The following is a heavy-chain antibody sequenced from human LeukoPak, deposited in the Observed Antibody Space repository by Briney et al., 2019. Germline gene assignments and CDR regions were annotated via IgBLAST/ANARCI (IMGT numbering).Heavy chain of an antibody. Sequence: ASVKVSCKASGYTFTSYGISWVRQAPGQGLEWMGWINTGNGNTEYSQKLQGRVTITRDTSATTAYMELSSLRSEDTALYYCAKDEGGRGGSYFYYWGLGTRVTVSS. D-gene: IGHD3-10*01. CDR2: INTGNGNT. CDR3: AKDEGGRGGSYFYY. CDR1: GYTFTSYG. J-gene: IGHJ4*02. V-gene: IGHV1-3*04.